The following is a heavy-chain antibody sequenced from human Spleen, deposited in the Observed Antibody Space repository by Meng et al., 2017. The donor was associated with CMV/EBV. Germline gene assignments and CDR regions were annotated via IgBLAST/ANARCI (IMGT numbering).Heavy chain of an antibody. CDR2: ISSSSGYI. Sequence: GGSLRLSCTASGFMFSMYSMVWVRQAPGKGLEWVSSISSSSGYIYYADSVKGRFTISRDNSRNSLYLQMNSLSAEDTAVYYCARDISCTTSNCYSGDFHYYDHGMEVWGQGATVTVSS. CDR3: ARDISCTTSNCYSGDFHYYDHGMEV. V-gene: IGHV3-21*06. D-gene: IGHD2-15*01. J-gene: IGHJ6*02. CDR1: GFMFSMYS.